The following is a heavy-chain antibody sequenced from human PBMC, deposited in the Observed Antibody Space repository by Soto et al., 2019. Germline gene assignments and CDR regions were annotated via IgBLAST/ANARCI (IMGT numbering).Heavy chain of an antibody. CDR2: IYYSGST. D-gene: IGHD3-3*01. J-gene: IGHJ6*02. CDR1: GGSVSSGSYY. Sequence: SETLSLTCTVSGGSVSSGSYYWSWIRQPPGKGLEWIGYIYYSGSTNYNPSLKSRVTISVDTSKNQFSLKLSSVTAADTAVYYCARDSYDFWSGYLYYYYGMDVWGQGTKVTVSS. CDR3: ARDSYDFWSGYLYYYYGMDV. V-gene: IGHV4-61*01.